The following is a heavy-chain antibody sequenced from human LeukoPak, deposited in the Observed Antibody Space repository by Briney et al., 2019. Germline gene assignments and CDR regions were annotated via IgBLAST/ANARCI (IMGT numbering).Heavy chain of an antibody. J-gene: IGHJ4*02. CDR2: ALYTGST. Sequence: PSETLSLICSVSGGSSSSYFWRWIRQAPGQGLEWVVYALYTGSTEYDPALKSRVTISLDTSNSQFSLRLSCVTAADTAVYYCARDNGYSYGIDDWGEGRLVTVSS. CDR1: GGSSSSYF. D-gene: IGHD5-18*01. CDR3: ARDNGYSYGIDD. V-gene: IGHV4-59*01.